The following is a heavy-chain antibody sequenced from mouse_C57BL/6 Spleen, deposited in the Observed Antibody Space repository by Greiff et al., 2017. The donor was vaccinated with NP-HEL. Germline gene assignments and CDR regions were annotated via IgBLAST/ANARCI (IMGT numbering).Heavy chain of an antibody. CDR1: GYAFSSSW. D-gene: IGHD1-1*01. Sequence: VQGVESGPELVKPGASVKISCKASGYAFSSSWMNWVKQRPGKGLEWIGRIYPGDGDTNYNGKFKGKATLTADKSSSTAYMQLSSLTSEDSAVYFCARLDYYGIDVWGTGTTVTVSS. CDR3: ARLDYYGIDV. CDR2: IYPGDGDT. J-gene: IGHJ1*03. V-gene: IGHV1-82*01.